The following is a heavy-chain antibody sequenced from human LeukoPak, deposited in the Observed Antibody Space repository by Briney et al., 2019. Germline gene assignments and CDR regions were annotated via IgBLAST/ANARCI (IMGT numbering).Heavy chain of an antibody. CDR3: ARQVSDYFYYYIDV. CDR2: IYYSGTT. CDR1: GGSVSSSGYY. J-gene: IGHJ6*03. Sequence: SETLSLTCSVSGGSVSSSGYYWNWIRQPPGKGLEWVGSIYYSGTTYYNSSLKSRVTISEDTSKNRFSLMLTSVTAADTAVYYCARQVSDYFYYYIDVWGEGTTVIVSS. V-gene: IGHV4-39*01.